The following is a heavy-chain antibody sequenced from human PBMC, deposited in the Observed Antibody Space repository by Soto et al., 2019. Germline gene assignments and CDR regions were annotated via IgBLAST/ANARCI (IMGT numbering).Heavy chain of an antibody. CDR1: GFTVSSYW. J-gene: IGHJ6*02. CDR2: INSDGSST. CDR3: ARDLRLSGSYYESYYYYGMDV. D-gene: IGHD1-26*01. Sequence: GGSLRLSCAASGFTVSSYWMHWVRQAPGKGLVWVSRINSDGSSTIYADSVKGRFTISRDTAKNTLYLQMNSLRAEDAAVYYCARDLRLSGSYYESYYYYGMDVWGQGTTVTVSS. V-gene: IGHV3-74*01.